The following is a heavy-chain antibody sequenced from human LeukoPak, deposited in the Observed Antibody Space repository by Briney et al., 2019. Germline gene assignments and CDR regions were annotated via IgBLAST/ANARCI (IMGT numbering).Heavy chain of an antibody. CDR1: GGSISSSSYY. CDR3: ARDGGAGLGGAFDI. J-gene: IGHJ3*02. V-gene: IGHV4-39*07. CDR2: IYYSGST. Sequence: SETLSLTCTVSGGSISSSSYYWGWIRQPPGKGLEWIGSIYYSGSTYYNPSLKSRVTISVDTSKNQFSLKLSSVTAADTAVYYCARDGGAGLGGAFDIWGQGTMVTVSS. D-gene: IGHD2-21*01.